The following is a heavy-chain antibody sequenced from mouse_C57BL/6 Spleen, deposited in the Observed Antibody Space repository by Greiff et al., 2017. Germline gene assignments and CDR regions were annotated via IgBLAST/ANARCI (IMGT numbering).Heavy chain of an antibody. V-gene: IGHV14-4*01. CDR2: IDPENGDT. CDR3: TKGLLRRDY. D-gene: IGHD1-2*01. J-gene: IGHJ4*01. CDR1: GFNIKDDY. Sequence: VQLQQSGAELVRPGASVKLSCTASGFNIKDDYMHWVKQRPEQGLEWIGWIDPENGDTEYASKFQGKATITAATSSNTAYLQLSSLTSEDTSVYYCTKGLLRRDYWGQGTSVTVAS.